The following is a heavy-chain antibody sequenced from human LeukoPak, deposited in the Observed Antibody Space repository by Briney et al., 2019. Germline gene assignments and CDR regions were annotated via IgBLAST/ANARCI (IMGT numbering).Heavy chain of an antibody. D-gene: IGHD1-26*01. Sequence: PGGSLRLSCAASGFTFSNYVMSWVRQAPEKGLQWVSTLSSSGDITHYADSVKGRFTISRDNSKGTMYLQMNSLRAEDTAIYYCARTLGAVDPFDCWGQGTLVTVSS. CDR1: GFTFSNYV. J-gene: IGHJ4*02. CDR3: ARTLGAVDPFDC. CDR2: LSSSGDIT. V-gene: IGHV3-23*01.